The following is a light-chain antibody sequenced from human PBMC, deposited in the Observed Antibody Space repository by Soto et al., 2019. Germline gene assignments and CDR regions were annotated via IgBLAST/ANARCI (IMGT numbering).Light chain of an antibody. CDR2: GIS. V-gene: IGKV3-20*01. Sequence: IVLTQSPGTLSLSPGEIATLSCRASQSVNNNYLAWYQQRPGQAPRLLISGISNMAPGIPDRFSGGGSGRDFTLTISRLEPEDFAVYYCQLYGSSPPLTFGQGTRLEIK. CDR1: QSVNNNY. J-gene: IGKJ5*01. CDR3: QLYGSSPPLT.